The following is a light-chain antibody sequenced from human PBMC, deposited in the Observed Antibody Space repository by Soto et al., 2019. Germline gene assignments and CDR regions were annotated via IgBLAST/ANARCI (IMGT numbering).Light chain of an antibody. Sequence: QSALTQPASVSGSPGQSITISCTGTSSDVGTYNYVSWYQPHSGKAPKLMIYDVSYRPSGVSDRFSGSKSGNTASLTISGLQAGDAADSYCSSYTSSSTSVVFGGGTKLTVL. V-gene: IGLV2-14*01. CDR2: DVS. CDR1: SSDVGTYNY. CDR3: SSYTSSSTSVV. J-gene: IGLJ2*01.